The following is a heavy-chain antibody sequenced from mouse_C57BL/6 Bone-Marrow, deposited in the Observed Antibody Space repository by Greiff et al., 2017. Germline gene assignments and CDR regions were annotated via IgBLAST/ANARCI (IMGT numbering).Heavy chain of an antibody. J-gene: IGHJ2*01. CDR2: INPGSGVT. D-gene: IGHD4-1*01. CDR3: ARSNWFDY. CDR1: GYAFTNYL. Sequence: VQLQQSGAELVRPGTSVKVSCKASGYAFTNYLIEWVKQRPGQGLEWIGVINPGSGVTNYNEKFKGKATLTADKSSSTAYMQLSSLTSEDAAVYFCARSNWFDYWGQGTTLTVAS. V-gene: IGHV1-54*01.